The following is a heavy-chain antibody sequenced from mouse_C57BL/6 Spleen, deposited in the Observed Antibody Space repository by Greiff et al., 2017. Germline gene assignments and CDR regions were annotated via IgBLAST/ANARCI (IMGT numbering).Heavy chain of an antibody. CDR2: INPSSGYT. D-gene: IGHD1-1*01. CDR1: GYTFTSYT. CDR3: ATLYCSSYY. V-gene: IGHV1-4*01. J-gene: IGHJ2*01. Sequence: VQLQQSGAELARPGASVKMSCKASGYTFTSYTMHWVNQRPGQGLEWIGYINPSSGYTKYNQKFKDQATLTADKSSSTAYLQLSSLTSEDSAVYYCATLYCSSYYWGPGTTLPVSS.